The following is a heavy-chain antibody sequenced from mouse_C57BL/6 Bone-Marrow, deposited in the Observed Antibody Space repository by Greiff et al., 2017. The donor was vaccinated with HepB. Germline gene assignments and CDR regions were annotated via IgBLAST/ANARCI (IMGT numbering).Heavy chain of an antibody. J-gene: IGHJ1*03. CDR2: IYPGNSDT. D-gene: IGHD1-1*01. CDR1: GYTFNSYW. Sequence: EVQLVESGTVLARPGASVKMSCKTSGYTFNSYWMHWVKQRPGPGLEWIGAIYPGNSDTSYNQKFKGKAKLTAVTSASTAYMELSSLTNEDSAVYYCTRSRYYYGSKYFDVWGTGTTVTVSS. V-gene: IGHV1-5*01. CDR3: TRSRYYYGSKYFDV.